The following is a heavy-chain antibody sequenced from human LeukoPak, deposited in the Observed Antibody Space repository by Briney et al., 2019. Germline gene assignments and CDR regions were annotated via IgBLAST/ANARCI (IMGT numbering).Heavy chain of an antibody. V-gene: IGHV4-38-2*01. CDR2: IYHSGST. Sequence: SETLSLTCSVSGYSISSGYYWGWIRQPPGKGLEWIASIYHSGSTYYNPSLKSRVTISVDTSKNQFSLKLSSVTAADTAVYYCARSVFGGGSYSFDPWGQGTLVTVSS. CDR3: ARSVFGGGSYSFDP. J-gene: IGHJ5*02. D-gene: IGHD1-26*01. CDR1: GYSISSGYY.